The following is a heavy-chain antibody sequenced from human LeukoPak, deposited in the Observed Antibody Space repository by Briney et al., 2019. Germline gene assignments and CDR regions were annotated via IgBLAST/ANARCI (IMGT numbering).Heavy chain of an antibody. D-gene: IGHD6-13*01. Sequence: SVKVSCKASGYSFNTYYMNWVRQAPGQGLEWMGGIIPIFGTANYAQKFQGRVTITTDESTSTAYMELSSLRSEDTAVYYCARDADGGIAAGWFDPWGQGTLVTVSS. CDR2: IIPIFGTA. V-gene: IGHV1-69*05. CDR3: ARDADGGIAAGWFDP. J-gene: IGHJ5*02. CDR1: GYSFNTYY.